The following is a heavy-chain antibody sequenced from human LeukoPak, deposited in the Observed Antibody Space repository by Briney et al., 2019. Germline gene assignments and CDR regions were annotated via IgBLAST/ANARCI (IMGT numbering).Heavy chain of an antibody. Sequence: GGSLRLSCAASGFTFSSYSMNWVRQAPGKGLEWVSSISSSNSYIYYADSVKGRFTISRDNAKNSLYLQMNSLRAEDTAVYYCATEIVVVTAAKPDAFDIWGQGTMVTVSS. D-gene: IGHD2-21*02. CDR2: ISSSNSYI. V-gene: IGHV3-21*01. J-gene: IGHJ3*02. CDR3: ATEIVVVTAAKPDAFDI. CDR1: GFTFSSYS.